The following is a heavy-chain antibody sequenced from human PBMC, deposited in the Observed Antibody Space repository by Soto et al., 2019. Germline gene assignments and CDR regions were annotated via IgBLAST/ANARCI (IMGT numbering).Heavy chain of an antibody. CDR2: ISYDGSNK. Sequence: PGGSLRLSCAASGFTFSSYAMHWVRQAPGKGLEWVAVISYDGSNKYYADSVKGRFTISRDNSKNTLYLQMNSLRAEDTAVYYCARDYDFWSGHLNPLRYYYYGMDVWGQGTTVTVSS. V-gene: IGHV3-30-3*01. J-gene: IGHJ6*02. CDR1: GFTFSSYA. D-gene: IGHD3-3*01. CDR3: ARDYDFWSGHLNPLRYYYYGMDV.